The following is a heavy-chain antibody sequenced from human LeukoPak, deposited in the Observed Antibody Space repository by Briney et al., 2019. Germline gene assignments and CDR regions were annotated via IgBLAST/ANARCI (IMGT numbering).Heavy chain of an antibody. D-gene: IGHD4-17*01. V-gene: IGHV1-18*01. CDR3: ARGPPDDYGDPYYFDY. J-gene: IGHJ4*02. CDR1: GYSFTTFA. Sequence: ASVKVSCKTSGYSFTTFAITWVRQAPGQGLEWVGWVSGYNGNTNYAQKLQGRVTMITDTSTSTAYMELRSLRSDDTAVYYCARGPPDDYGDPYYFDYWGQGTLVTVSS. CDR2: VSGYNGNT.